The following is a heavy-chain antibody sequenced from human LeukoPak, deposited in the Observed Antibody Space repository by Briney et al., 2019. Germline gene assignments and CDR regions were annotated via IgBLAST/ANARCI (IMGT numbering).Heavy chain of an antibody. V-gene: IGHV3-33*01. D-gene: IGHD2-15*01. CDR3: ARVGYCSGGSCYPDYYYFYGMDV. CDR1: GYTFTSYY. CDR2: IWYDGSNK. J-gene: IGHJ6*02. Sequence: SCKASGYTFTSYYMHWVRQAPGKGLEWVAVIWYDGSNKYYADSVKGRFTISRDNSRTTLYLQMNSLRAEDTAVYYCARVGYCSGGSCYPDYYYFYGMDVWGQGTTVTVSS.